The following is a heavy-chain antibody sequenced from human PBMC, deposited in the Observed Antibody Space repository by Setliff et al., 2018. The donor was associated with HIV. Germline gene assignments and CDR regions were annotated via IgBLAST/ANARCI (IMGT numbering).Heavy chain of an antibody. CDR1: GYYISGGYY. CDR3: AKKGNGDYHFDY. J-gene: IGHJ4*02. Sequence: ASETLSLTCAVSGYYISGGYYWCWIRQSPGKGLEWIGCIFNSGQTYYNPSLKSRVTISVDTSKNQFSLKLSSVTAVDTAVYYCAKKGNGDYHFDYWGQGTLVTVSS. CDR2: IFNSGQT. V-gene: IGHV4-38-2*01. D-gene: IGHD4-17*01.